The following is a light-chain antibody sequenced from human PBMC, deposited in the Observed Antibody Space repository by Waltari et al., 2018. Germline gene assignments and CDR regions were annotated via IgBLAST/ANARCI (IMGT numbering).Light chain of an antibody. CDR1: SPNSGAGYD. CDR3: QSYDKSLSGFYV. V-gene: IGLV1-40*01. Sequence: QSVLTQPPSVSGALGQRVTISCPGTSPNSGAGYDVHCYQHLPGAAPKVAIASTSNRPSGVPDRFSGTKSGTSATLVITGLQGDDEADYFCQSYDKSLSGFYVFGSGTRVTVL. CDR2: STS. J-gene: IGLJ1*01.